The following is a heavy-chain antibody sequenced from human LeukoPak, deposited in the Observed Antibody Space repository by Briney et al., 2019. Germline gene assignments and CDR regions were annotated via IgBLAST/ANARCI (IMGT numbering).Heavy chain of an antibody. CDR3: TRAGYSSGFDS. V-gene: IGHV3-74*03. CDR1: GFTFSGYW. J-gene: IGHJ5*01. D-gene: IGHD6-19*01. Sequence: GGSLRLSCAASGFTFSGYWMHWVRHAPGKGLVWVSRINSDGYSITYADSVKGRFTISRDNAKNTLYLQVNSLIAEDTAVYFCTRAGYSSGFDSWGQGTLVTVSS. CDR2: INSDGYSI.